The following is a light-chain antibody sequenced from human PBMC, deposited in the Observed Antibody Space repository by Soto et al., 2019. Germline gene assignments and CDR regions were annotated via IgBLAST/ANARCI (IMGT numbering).Light chain of an antibody. CDR1: ETISAD. CDR3: QHYHNFPRT. Sequence: ISMTQSPPTLSVSPGGRVTLSCEASETISADLAWYHHRPGQAPRLLIYAASTRAPGVPARFSGSGSRTDFTLAIANLQPEDFGLYYCQHYHNFPRTFGQGTKVDI. CDR2: AAS. V-gene: IGKV3-15*01. J-gene: IGKJ2*01.